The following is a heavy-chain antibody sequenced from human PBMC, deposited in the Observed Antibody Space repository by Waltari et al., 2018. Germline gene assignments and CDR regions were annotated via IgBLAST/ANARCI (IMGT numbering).Heavy chain of an antibody. Sequence: EVQLLESGGGLVQAGGSLRLSCEASGITFSRYAMSWVRQAPGKGLEWLSGVSGSGAMTHYADSVKGRFTISRDNSKNTLFLQMNSLRVEDTAVYYCASLETFSVNSEYFQHWGQDTPVTVSS. CDR1: GITFSRYA. V-gene: IGHV3-23*01. CDR2: VSGSGAMT. J-gene: IGHJ1*01. D-gene: IGHD3-16*01. CDR3: ASLETFSVNSEYFQH.